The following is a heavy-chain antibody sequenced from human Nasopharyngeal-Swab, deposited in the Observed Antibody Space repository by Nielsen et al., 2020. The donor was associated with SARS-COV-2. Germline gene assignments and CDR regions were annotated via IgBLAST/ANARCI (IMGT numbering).Heavy chain of an antibody. CDR2: INEDATTT. J-gene: IGHJ5*02. CDR3: IRDLAGAYGS. V-gene: IGHV3-74*01. Sequence: GKSLKISCVASGAIFSKYWMHWVRQAPGTGLVWVSRINEDATTTTYADSVKGRFTISRDNVQNTLYLQMHSLKAEDTAFYYCIRDLAGAYGSWGQGTLVTVSS. CDR1: GAIFSKYW. D-gene: IGHD4-17*01.